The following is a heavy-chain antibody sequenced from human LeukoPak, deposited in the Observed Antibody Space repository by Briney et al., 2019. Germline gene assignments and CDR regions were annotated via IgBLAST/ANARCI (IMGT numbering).Heavy chain of an antibody. CDR3: AKARIAAAGTGAFDV. V-gene: IGHV3-23*01. D-gene: IGHD6-13*01. Sequence: SATDGSAQYAGSVKGRFTISRDNSKNSLYLQMNSLRDEDTAVYYCAKARIAAAGTGAFDVWGQGTMVTVSS. J-gene: IGHJ3*01. CDR2: SATDGSA.